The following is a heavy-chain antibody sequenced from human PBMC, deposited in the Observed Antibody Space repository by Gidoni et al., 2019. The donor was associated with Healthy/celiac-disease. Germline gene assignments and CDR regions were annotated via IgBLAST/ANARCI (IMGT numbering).Heavy chain of an antibody. D-gene: IGHD6-13*01. V-gene: IGHV3-21*01. CDR2: ISSSSSYI. CDR3: ARDFRQQLVYGMDV. Sequence: EVQLVESGGGLVKPGGSLRLSGAASGFTFSSYSMNWVRQAPGKGLEWVSSISSSSSYIYYADSVKGRFTISRDNAKNSLYLQMNSLRAEDTAVYYCARDFRQQLVYGMDVWGQGTTVTVSS. J-gene: IGHJ6*02. CDR1: GFTFSSYS.